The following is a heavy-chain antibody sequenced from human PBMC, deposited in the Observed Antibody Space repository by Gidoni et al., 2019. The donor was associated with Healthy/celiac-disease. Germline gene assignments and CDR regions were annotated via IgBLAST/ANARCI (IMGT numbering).Heavy chain of an antibody. CDR2: ISGSGGST. J-gene: IGHJ4*02. Sequence: EVQLVASVGGLVQPGGFLSLSCAASGFSFSRYAMSWVRQPPGKGLEWVSAISGSGGSTYNADAVKGRFTISRDNSKNTLYLKMNSLRAEDTTVYYCAKELTSYYWDDWGQGTLVTVSS. CDR3: AKELTSYYWDD. V-gene: IGHV3-23*04. CDR1: GFSFSRYA.